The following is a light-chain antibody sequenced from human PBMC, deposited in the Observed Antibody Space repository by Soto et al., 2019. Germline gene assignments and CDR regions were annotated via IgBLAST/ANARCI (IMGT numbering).Light chain of an antibody. Sequence: IVLTQSPATLSLSPGERATLSCRASQSVGSFLAWYQQKSGQAPRLLLYDASNRAPGIPARFSGSGSGTDFTLTISSLEPEDFAVYYCQHRNNWLGTFGPGTKVDIK. CDR3: QHRNNWLGT. V-gene: IGKV3-11*01. CDR1: QSVGSF. J-gene: IGKJ3*01. CDR2: DAS.